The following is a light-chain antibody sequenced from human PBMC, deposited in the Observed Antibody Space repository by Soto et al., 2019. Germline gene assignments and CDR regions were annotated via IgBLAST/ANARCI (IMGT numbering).Light chain of an antibody. CDR2: TND. CDR1: YSDVGTYNR. CDR3: SSWDDNLDAEV. Sequence: QSALTQPASVSGSPGQSITISCTGTYSDVGTYNRVSWYQQSPGKAPKLLIYTNDQRPSGVPDRFSGSKSGTSASLAISGLQFEDEADYHCSSWDDNLDAEVFGAGTKVTVL. J-gene: IGLJ1*01. V-gene: IGLV2-18*01.